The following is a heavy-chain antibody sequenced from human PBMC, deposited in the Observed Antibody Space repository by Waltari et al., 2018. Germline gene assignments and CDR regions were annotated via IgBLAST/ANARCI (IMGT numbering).Heavy chain of an antibody. D-gene: IGHD2-15*01. Sequence: EVQLVESGGGLVQPGGSLSLSCAASGLTFSSYSMNWVPQAPGKGLEWVSCIRSSSSYIYYADSVKGRFTISRDNAKNSLYLQMNSLRAEDTAVYYCARGHCSGGSCYMDYWGQGTLVTVSS. CDR3: ARGHCSGGSCYMDY. J-gene: IGHJ4*02. CDR2: IRSSSSYI. CDR1: GLTFSSYS. V-gene: IGHV3-21*01.